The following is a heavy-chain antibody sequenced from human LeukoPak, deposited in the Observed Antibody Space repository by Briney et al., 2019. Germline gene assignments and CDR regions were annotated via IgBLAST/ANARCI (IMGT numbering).Heavy chain of an antibody. CDR3: AKALIEGSTGFDP. CDR2: ISRSGSTK. Sequence: GGSLRLSCAASGFTFSDYNMRWIRQAPGKGLEWVSSISRSGSTKYYADSVKGRFTISRDNAKNSLFLQMNSLRAEDTAVYYCAKALIEGSTGFDPWGQGTLVTVSS. V-gene: IGHV3-11*04. J-gene: IGHJ5*02. CDR1: GFTFSDYN. D-gene: IGHD5/OR15-5a*01.